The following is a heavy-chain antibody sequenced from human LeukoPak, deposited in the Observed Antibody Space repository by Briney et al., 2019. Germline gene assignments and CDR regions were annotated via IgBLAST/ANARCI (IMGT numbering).Heavy chain of an antibody. CDR1: GGSISSSSYY. CDR3: ARGIVVVPAALNRDY. V-gene: IGHV4-39*07. D-gene: IGHD2-2*01. Sequence: PSETLSLTCTVSGGSISSSSYYWGWIRQPPGKGLEWIGSIFYSGSTYYNPSLKSRVTVSLDTSKNQFSLKLSSVTAADTAVYYCARGIVVVPAALNRDYWGQGTLVTVSS. CDR2: IFYSGST. J-gene: IGHJ4*02.